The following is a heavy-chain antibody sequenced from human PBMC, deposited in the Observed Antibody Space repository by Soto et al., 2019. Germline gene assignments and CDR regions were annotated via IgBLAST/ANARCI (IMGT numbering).Heavy chain of an antibody. CDR2: IFPGNSKT. J-gene: IGHJ5*02. CDR3: PRQYVGVATTPMLPYGS. V-gene: IGHV5-51*01. CDR1: GYRFTDYL. Sequence: GESLKICCKGSGYRFTDYLIAWVRQMPGKGLEWMGIIFPGNSKTSYSPSFQGQVTISADKSFNTADLQWSSLEDSDTAVYSCPRQYVGVATTPMLPYGSWGQGTLVTVSS. D-gene: IGHD2-21*01.